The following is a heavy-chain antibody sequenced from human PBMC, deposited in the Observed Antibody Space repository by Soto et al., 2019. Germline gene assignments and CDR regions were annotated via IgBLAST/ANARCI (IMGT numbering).Heavy chain of an antibody. V-gene: IGHV1-18*01. CDR1: GYTFTSYT. CDR3: ARGGYTMVRGVILEGGFDY. CDR2: ISTYNGNT. Sequence: QIQLVQSGAEVKKPGASVKVSCKASGYTFTSYTINWVRQAPGQGLEWMGWISTYNGNTNYAQKLQGRITMTTDTSTSTAYIDLRSLRSDDTAVYFCARGGYTMVRGVILEGGFDYWGQGTLLTVSS. J-gene: IGHJ4*02. D-gene: IGHD3-10*01.